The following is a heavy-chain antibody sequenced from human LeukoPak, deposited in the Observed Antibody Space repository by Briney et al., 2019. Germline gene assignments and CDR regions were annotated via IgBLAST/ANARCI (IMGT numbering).Heavy chain of an antibody. CDR3: ARNPSSDY. CDR1: AFTVSSNY. J-gene: IGHJ4*02. CDR2: IYSGGST. Sequence: GGSLKLSCAASAFTVSSNYMSWVRQAPGKGLEWVSVIYSGGSTYSADSVKGRFTISRDNAKNSLYLQMNSLRAEDTAVYYCARNPSSDYWGQGTLVTVSS. V-gene: IGHV3-53*01.